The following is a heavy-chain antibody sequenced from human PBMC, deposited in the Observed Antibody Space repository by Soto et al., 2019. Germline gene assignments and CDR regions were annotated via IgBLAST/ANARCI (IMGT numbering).Heavy chain of an antibody. Sequence: ASVKVSCKASGYTFTGYYMHWVRQAPGQGLEWMGWINPNSGGTNYAQKFQGWVTMTRDTPISTAYMELSRLRSDDTAVYYCARGLPYYDFWSGYLEGWFDPWGQGTLVTVSS. CDR3: ARGLPYYDFWSGYLEGWFDP. V-gene: IGHV1-2*04. CDR2: INPNSGGT. J-gene: IGHJ5*02. D-gene: IGHD3-3*01. CDR1: GYTFTGYY.